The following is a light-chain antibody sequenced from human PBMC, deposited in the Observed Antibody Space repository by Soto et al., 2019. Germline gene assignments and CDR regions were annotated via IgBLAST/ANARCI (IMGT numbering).Light chain of an antibody. CDR1: HSVSKW. CDR2: TTS. CDR3: LQAAQFPLT. V-gene: IGKV1D-12*01. Sequence: DIPMTQSPSSVSASVGDRVTITCRASHSVSKWLAWYQHKPGIAPKLLVYTTSILQIGVPSRFSGSGYGTDFTLTISGLQPEDFGTYYCLQAAQFPLTFGGGTKVDIK. J-gene: IGKJ4*01.